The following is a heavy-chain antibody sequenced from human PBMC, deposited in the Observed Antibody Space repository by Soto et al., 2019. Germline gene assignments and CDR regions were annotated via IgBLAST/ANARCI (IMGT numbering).Heavy chain of an antibody. CDR2: INHGGRT. V-gene: IGHV4-34*02. CDR3: ARGRVTNYYYYGADV. D-gene: IGHD2-8*01. CDR1: GEPFTDHF. J-gene: IGHJ6*02. Sequence: QVQLQQWGAGLLKPSETLSLTCAVSGEPFTDHFCTWIRQAPGKGLEWIGEINHGGRTYFNPSLKSRVTLSVDTSNNQFSLVLVSLTAADTGVYYCARGRVTNYYYYGADVWGQGTTVTVSS.